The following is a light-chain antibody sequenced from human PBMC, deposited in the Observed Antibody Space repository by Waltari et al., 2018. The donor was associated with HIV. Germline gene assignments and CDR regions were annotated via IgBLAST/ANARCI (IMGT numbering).Light chain of an antibody. Sequence: EVVMTQSPATLSVSPGERATLSCRASQSVKTNLAWDQPKPGQAPRLLIHGASTTASGVAARFSGSGSGTEFTLTISCLQSEDVAVYFCHQYYHWPRTFGQGTKV. CDR2: GAS. J-gene: IGKJ1*01. CDR1: QSVKTN. V-gene: IGKV3D-15*01. CDR3: HQYYHWPRT.